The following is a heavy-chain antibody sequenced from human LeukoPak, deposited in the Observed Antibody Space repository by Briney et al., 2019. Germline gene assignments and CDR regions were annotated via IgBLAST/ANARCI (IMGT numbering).Heavy chain of an antibody. D-gene: IGHD5-18*01. CDR1: GFTFSSYA. CDR2: VSYDGSNK. V-gene: IGHV3-30-3*01. Sequence: GGSLRLSCAASGFTFSSYAMHWVRQAPGKGLEWVAVVSYDGSNKYYADSVKGRFTISRDNSKNTLYLQMNSLRAEDTAVYYCARETEIQLWFRGVDYWGQGTLVTVS. CDR3: ARETEIQLWFRGVDY. J-gene: IGHJ4*02.